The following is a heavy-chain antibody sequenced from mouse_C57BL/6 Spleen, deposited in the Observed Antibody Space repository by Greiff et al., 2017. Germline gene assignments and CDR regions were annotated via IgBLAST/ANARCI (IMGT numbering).Heavy chain of an antibody. J-gene: IGHJ4*01. V-gene: IGHV14-4*01. CDR1: GFNIKDDY. D-gene: IGHD2-1*01. Sequence: EVQLQQSGAELVRPGASVKLSCTASGFNIKDDYMHWVKQRPEQGLEWIGWIDPENGDTEYASKFQGKATITADTSSNTAYLQLSSLTSEDTAVYYCTTCYGNPLMDYWGQGTSVTVSS. CDR2: IDPENGDT. CDR3: TTCYGNPLMDY.